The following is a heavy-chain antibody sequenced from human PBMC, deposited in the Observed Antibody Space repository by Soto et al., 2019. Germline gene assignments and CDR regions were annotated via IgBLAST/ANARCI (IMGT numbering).Heavy chain of an antibody. CDR1: CGSMSSGGYY. Sequence: HVQLHESGPGLVKPSQTLSLTCTLSCGSMSSGGYYWSWIGQHPGKGLEWIGYIYYSGSTYYNASLKSRVTISVDTSKNQFSLKLSSVTAADTAVYYCARDSHIWNGDVWGQGTTVTVSS. D-gene: IGHD1-1*01. V-gene: IGHV4-31*03. CDR2: IYYSGST. J-gene: IGHJ6*02. CDR3: ARDSHIWNGDV.